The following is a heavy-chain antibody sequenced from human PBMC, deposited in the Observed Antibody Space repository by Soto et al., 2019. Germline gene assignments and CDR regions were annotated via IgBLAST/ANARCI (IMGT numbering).Heavy chain of an antibody. CDR1: GYTFTDYY. CDR2: SDPKSGAT. D-gene: IGHD4-17*01. Sequence: ASVKVSCKASGYTFTDYYMHWVRQAPGQGLEWMGWSDPKSGATSYAQKFQGRVTMTMDTSITTAYMELSSLRSDDTAVYYCVYGDYPYWGQGTLVTVSS. V-gene: IGHV1-2*02. J-gene: IGHJ4*02. CDR3: VYGDYPY.